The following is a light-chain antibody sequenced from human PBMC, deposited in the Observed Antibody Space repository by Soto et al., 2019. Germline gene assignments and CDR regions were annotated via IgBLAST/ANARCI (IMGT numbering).Light chain of an antibody. CDR2: DAS. Sequence: AIQLTQSPSSLSASVGDRVTITCRASQGISSALAWYQQKPGKAPKLLIYDASSLESGVPSRFSGSGSGTDFTLTISSPQPEDFATYYCQQFNSYTTFGQGTRLEIK. CDR3: QQFNSYTT. CDR1: QGISSA. J-gene: IGKJ5*01. V-gene: IGKV1-13*02.